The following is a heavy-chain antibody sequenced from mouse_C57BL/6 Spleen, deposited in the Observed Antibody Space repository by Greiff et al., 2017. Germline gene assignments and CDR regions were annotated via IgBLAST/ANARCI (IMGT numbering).Heavy chain of an antibody. V-gene: IGHV10-1*01. J-gene: IGHJ2*01. CDR1: GFSFNTYA. Sequence: EVQGVESGGGLVQPKGSLKLSCAASGFSFNTYAMNWVRQAPGKGLEWVARIRSKSNNYATYYADSVKDRFTISRDDSESMLYLQMNNLKTEDTAMYYCVRAAYYSNYGDFDYWGQGTTLTVSS. CDR2: IRSKSNNYAT. D-gene: IGHD2-5*01. CDR3: VRAAYYSNYGDFDY.